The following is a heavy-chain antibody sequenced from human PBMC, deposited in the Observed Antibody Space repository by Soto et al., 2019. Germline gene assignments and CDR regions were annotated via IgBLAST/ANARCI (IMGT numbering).Heavy chain of an antibody. D-gene: IGHD5-18*01. CDR3: ASHRGATYGPYDY. V-gene: IGHV4-4*02. J-gene: IGHJ4*02. CDR1: GGSINSAHW. Sequence: PSETLSLTCVGSGGSINSAHWWRWVRQTPGKGLEWIGEIYHSGSTKYNPSLESRLTISVDESKNQFSLKLSSVTAADTAVYYCASHRGATYGPYDYWGQGTLVTVSS. CDR2: IYHSGST.